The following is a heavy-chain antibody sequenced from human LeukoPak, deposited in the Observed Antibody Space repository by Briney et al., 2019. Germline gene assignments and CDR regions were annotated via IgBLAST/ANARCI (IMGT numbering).Heavy chain of an antibody. CDR3: AKGGYNYDSNAYPFIDY. J-gene: IGHJ4*02. D-gene: IGHD3-22*01. V-gene: IGHV3-23*01. Sequence: GGALRLSCAASGFTFSSYGMSWVRQAPGKALEWVSGISSGGGSTHYADSVKGRFTISRDNSKNTLYLEMSSLRAEDTAVYYCAKGGYNYDSNAYPFIDYWGQGTLVTVSS. CDR2: ISSGGGST. CDR1: GFTFSSYG.